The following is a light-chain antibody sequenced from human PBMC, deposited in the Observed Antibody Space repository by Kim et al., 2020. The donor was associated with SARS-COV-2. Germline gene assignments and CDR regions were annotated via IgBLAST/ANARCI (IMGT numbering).Light chain of an antibody. Sequence: QSALTQPASVSGSPGQSITISCIGTNNDIGLYNFVSWYQQDPGKAPKLIIYDVNNRPSGISDRFSGSKSGNTASLTISGLQAEDEADYHCSSYTTSSSWVFGGGTQLTVL. J-gene: IGLJ3*02. V-gene: IGLV2-14*03. CDR2: DVN. CDR3: SSYTTSSSWV. CDR1: NNDIGLYNF.